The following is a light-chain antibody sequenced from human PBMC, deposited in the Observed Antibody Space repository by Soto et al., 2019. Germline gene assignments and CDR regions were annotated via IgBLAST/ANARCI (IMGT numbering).Light chain of an antibody. CDR1: QSISNW. CDR3: QQYNSYS. J-gene: IGKJ1*01. Sequence: IQLTESPSSLSASVGDRVTITCRASQSISNWLAWYQQKPGTAPKVLIYHASNLQSGVPSRFSGSGSGTEFTLTISSLQPDAFATYYCQQYNSYSFGQGTKVDIK. CDR2: HAS. V-gene: IGKV1-5*01.